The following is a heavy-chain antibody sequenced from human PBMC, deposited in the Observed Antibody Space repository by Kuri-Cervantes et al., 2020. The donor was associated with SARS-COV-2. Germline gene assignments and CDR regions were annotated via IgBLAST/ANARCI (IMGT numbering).Heavy chain of an antibody. V-gene: IGHV4-59*01. D-gene: IGHD3-22*01. J-gene: IGHJ4*02. CDR3: ARDRSSSGYSDY. Sequence: SETLSLTCTVSGGTISSYYWSWIRQPPGKGLEWIGYIYYSGSTNYNPSLKSRVTISVDTSKNQFSLKLSSVTAAYTAVYYCARDRSSSGYSDYWGQGTLVTVSS. CDR1: GGTISSYY. CDR2: IYYSGST.